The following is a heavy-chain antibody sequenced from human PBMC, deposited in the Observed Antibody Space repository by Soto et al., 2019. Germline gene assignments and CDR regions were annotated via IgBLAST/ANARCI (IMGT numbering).Heavy chain of an antibody. CDR3: AKDIGSSRSYYDYGMDV. J-gene: IGHJ6*02. CDR1: GFTFDDYA. V-gene: IGHV3-9*01. CDR2: ISWNSGSI. Sequence: GGSLRLSCAASGFTFDDYAMHWVRQAPGKGLEWVSGISWNSGSIGYADSVKGRFTISRDNAKNSLYLQMNSLRAEDTALYYCAKDIGSSRSYYDYGMDVWGQGTTVTVSS. D-gene: IGHD6-13*01.